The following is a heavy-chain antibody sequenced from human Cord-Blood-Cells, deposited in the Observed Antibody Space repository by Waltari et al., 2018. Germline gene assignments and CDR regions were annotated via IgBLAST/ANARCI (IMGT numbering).Heavy chain of an antibody. V-gene: IGHV4-31*03. CDR1: GGSISSGGYY. J-gene: IGHJ4*02. CDR2: IYYSGST. CDR3: ARVRTYCSGGSCYSYYFDY. D-gene: IGHD2-15*01. Sequence: QVQLQESGPGLVKPSQTLSLTCTVSGGSISSGGYYWSWIRQHPGKGLDWIGYIYYSGSTYSNPSLKSRVTISVDTSKNQFSLKLSSVTAADTAVYYCARVRTYCSGGSCYSYYFDYWGQGTLVTVSS.